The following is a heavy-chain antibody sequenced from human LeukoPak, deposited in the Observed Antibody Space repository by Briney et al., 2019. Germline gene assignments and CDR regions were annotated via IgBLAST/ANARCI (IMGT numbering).Heavy chain of an antibody. D-gene: IGHD1-26*01. J-gene: IGHJ4*02. CDR1: GFTFSSYS. V-gene: IGHV3-15*01. Sequence: AGGSLRLSCAASGFTFSSYSMNWVRQAPGKGLEWVGRIKSKTAGGTIDYAAPVKGRFTISRDDSKNTLYLQMNSLKTEDTAVYYCTTGESMVGSTIHIRWADWGQGTLVTVSS. CDR2: IKSKTAGGTI. CDR3: TTGESMVGSTIHIRWAD.